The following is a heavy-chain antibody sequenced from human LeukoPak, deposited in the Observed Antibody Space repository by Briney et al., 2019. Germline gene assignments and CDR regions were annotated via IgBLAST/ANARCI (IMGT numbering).Heavy chain of an antibody. CDR2: ISWNSGSI. Sequence: GGSLRLSCAASGFTFDDYAMHWVRQAPGKGLEWVSGISWNSGSIGYADSVKGRFTISRDNAKNSLYLQMNSLRAEDTASYYCAKGSQLWLRDYYGMDVWGQGTTVTVSS. V-gene: IGHV3-9*01. J-gene: IGHJ6*02. CDR3: AKGSQLWLRDYYGMDV. CDR1: GFTFDDYA. D-gene: IGHD5-18*01.